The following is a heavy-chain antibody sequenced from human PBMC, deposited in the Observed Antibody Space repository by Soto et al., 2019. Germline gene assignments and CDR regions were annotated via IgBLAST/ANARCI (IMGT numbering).Heavy chain of an antibody. CDR3: ASGDYDFWSGPGGGMDV. J-gene: IGHJ6*02. CDR1: GGTFSSYA. D-gene: IGHD3-3*01. CDR2: IIPIFGTA. Sequence: QVQLVQSGAEVKKPGSSVKVSCKASGGTFSSYAISWVRQAPGQGLEWMGGIIPIFGTANYAQKFQGRVTITADESTSTGYMELSSLRSEDTAVYYSASGDYDFWSGPGGGMDVWGQGTTVTVSS. V-gene: IGHV1-69*12.